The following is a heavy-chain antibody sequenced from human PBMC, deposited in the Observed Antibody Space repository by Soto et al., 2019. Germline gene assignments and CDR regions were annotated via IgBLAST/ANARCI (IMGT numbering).Heavy chain of an antibody. CDR1: XXXXSSYA. CDR3: XXXXXXXXXYAEDY. J-gene: IGHJ4*02. V-gene: IGHV3-30-3*01. CDR2: ISYDGSNK. Sequence: QVQLVESGGGVVQPGRSLRLSCAXSXXXXSSYAMHWVRXAPGKGLEWVAVISYDGSNKYYADSVKGRFTISRDNSKNTLYLQMNSLRAEDTAVXXXXXXXXXXXXYAEDYWGQGTLVTVSS.